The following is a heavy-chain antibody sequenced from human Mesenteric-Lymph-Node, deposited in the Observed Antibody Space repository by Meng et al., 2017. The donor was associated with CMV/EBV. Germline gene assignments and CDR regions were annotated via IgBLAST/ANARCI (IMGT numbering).Heavy chain of an antibody. J-gene: IGHJ4*02. D-gene: IGHD6-19*01. Sequence: CKASGYNFSDFGISWMRQAPGKGIEWMGWISGDTDGTNYAQRFQGRVTMTTDTSTDTAYMELRSLRSDDTAVYYCAREASAWYEDYWGQGTLVTVS. CDR3: AREASAWYEDY. V-gene: IGHV1-18*01. CDR1: GYNFSDFG. CDR2: ISGDTDGT.